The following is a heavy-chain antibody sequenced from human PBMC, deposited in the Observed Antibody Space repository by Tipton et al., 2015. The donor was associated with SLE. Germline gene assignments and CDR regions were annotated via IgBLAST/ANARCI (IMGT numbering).Heavy chain of an antibody. V-gene: IGHV3-48*03. D-gene: IGHD3-16*02. CDR3: ARDENDYIWGSDRSFDY. CDR1: GSTFSSSE. Sequence: SLRLSCAASGSTFSSSEMNWVRQAPGKGPAWVSYISSSGSTIYYADSVKGRFSISRDNAKTSPYLQMNSLRAGDTAVYYCARDENDYIWGSDRSFDYWSQGTLVTVSS. CDR2: ISSSGSTI. J-gene: IGHJ4*02.